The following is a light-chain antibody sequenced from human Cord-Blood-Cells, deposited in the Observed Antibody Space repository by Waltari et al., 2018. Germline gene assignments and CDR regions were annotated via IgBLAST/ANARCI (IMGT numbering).Light chain of an antibody. Sequence: EIVLTQSPGTLSLSPGERATLSCRASQSVRSSYLAWYQQKPGQAPRLLIYGASSRATGIPDRFSGSGSGTDFTLTISRLEPEHFAVYYCQQYGSSPYTFGQGTKLEIK. CDR1: QSVRSSY. J-gene: IGKJ2*01. V-gene: IGKV3-20*01. CDR3: QQYGSSPYT. CDR2: GAS.